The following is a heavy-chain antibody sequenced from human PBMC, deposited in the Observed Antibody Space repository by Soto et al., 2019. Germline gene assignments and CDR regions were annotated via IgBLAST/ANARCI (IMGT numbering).Heavy chain of an antibody. CDR1: GYTFSSYG. D-gene: IGHD2-15*01. J-gene: IGHJ2*01. Sequence: QVPLVQSGAEVKKPGASLKVSCKASGYTFSSYGISWVRQAPGQGLEWMGWISAYNGNTNYAQKLQGRVTMTTDTATSTAYMELRSLRSDDTAVYYCARMIGGNRGVWYFDLWGRGTLVTVSS. CDR3: ARMIGGNRGVWYFDL. CDR2: ISAYNGNT. V-gene: IGHV1-18*01.